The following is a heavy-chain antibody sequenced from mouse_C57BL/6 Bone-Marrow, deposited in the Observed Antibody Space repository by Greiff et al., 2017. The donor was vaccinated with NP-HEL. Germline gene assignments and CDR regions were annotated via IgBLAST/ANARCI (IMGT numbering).Heavy chain of an antibody. CDR3: TTGGSSPYAMDY. J-gene: IGHJ4*01. CDR1: GYTFTSYW. Sequence: VQLQQPGAELVKPGASVKLSCKASGYTFTSYWMHWVKQRPGQGLEWIGWIDPENGDTEYASKFQGKATITADTSSNTAYLQLSSLTSEDTAVYYCTTGGSSPYAMDYWGQGTSVTVPS. CDR2: IDPENGDT. D-gene: IGHD1-1*01. V-gene: IGHV14-4*01.